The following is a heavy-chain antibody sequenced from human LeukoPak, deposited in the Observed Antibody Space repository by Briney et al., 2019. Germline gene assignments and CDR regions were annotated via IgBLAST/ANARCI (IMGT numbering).Heavy chain of an antibody. J-gene: IGHJ4*02. V-gene: IGHV5-51*01. CDR3: ARHRPYSSGWRHFDY. D-gene: IGHD6-19*01. CDR1: GYSFTSYW. CDR2: IYPGDSDT. Sequence: GESLKISCKGSGYSFTSYWIGWVRQMPGKGLEWMGIIYPGDSDTRYSPSFQGQVTISADKSISIAYLQWSSLKASDTAMYYCARHRPYSSGWRHFDYWGQGTLVTVSS.